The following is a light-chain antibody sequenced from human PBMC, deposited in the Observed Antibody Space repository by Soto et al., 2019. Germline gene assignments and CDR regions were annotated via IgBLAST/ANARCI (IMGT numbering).Light chain of an antibody. CDR1: QSVSSN. CDR3: QQRSNWPPIT. V-gene: IGKV3-11*01. J-gene: IGKJ5*01. CDR2: DAS. Sequence: EIVMTQSPATLSVSPGERATLSCRASQSVSSNLAWYQQKPGQAPRLLIYDASNRATGIPARFSGSGSGTDFTLTISSLEPEDFAVYYCQQRSNWPPITCGQGTRLEI.